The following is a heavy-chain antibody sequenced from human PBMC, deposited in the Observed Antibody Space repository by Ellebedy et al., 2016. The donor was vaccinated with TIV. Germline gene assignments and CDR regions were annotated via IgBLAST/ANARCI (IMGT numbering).Heavy chain of an antibody. V-gene: IGHV3-7*01. D-gene: IGHD3-22*01. CDR1: GSTFSSYW. CDR2: IKQDGSEK. CDR3: ARTNRITMIVVVTDWFDP. J-gene: IGHJ5*02. Sequence: GESLKISCATSGSTFSSYWMSWVRQAPGKGLEWVANIKQDGSEKYYVDSVKGRFTISRDNAKNSLYLQMNSLRAEDTAVYYCARTNRITMIVVVTDWFDPWGQGTLVTVSS.